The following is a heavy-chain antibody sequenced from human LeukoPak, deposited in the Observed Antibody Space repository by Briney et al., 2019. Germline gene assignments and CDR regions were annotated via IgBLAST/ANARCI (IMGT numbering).Heavy chain of an antibody. CDR3: AKVGPYGDYAPDYFDY. V-gene: IGHV3-23*01. D-gene: IGHD4-17*01. Sequence: PAGSLRLSCAATGFNSSSYAMSRVRTAPGKRLGSGSALSGTGASTYYADSVKGRFTISRDNSKNTLYLQMNSLRAEDTAVYYCAKVGPYGDYAPDYFDYWGQGTLVTVSS. CDR1: GFNSSSYA. CDR2: LSGTGAST. J-gene: IGHJ4*02.